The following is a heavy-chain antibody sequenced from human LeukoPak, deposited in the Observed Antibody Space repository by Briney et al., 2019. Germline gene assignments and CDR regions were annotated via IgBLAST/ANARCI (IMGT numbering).Heavy chain of an antibody. CDR3: VRDVCSGWAFDY. CDR1: GFTFNKYW. D-gene: IGHD6-19*01. J-gene: IGHJ4*01. Sequence: PGGSLRLSCSASGFTFNKYWMSWIRQLPGQGLEWVANVNQDETQKYYVDSVKGRFTNSRDNARNLLYLQMNSLRAEDTAVYYCVRDVCSGWAFDYWGHGTLVTVSS. CDR2: VNQDETQK. V-gene: IGHV3-7*01.